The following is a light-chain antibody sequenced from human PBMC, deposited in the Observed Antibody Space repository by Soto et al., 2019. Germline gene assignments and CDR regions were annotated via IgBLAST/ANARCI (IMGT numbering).Light chain of an antibody. Sequence: DIQMTQSPSLLSASVGDRVTITCRASETISHFLNWYQQKPGKAPKLLIYDASSLQSGVPSKFTGSGSRADFTLTISSLQPEDFAIYYCQQSYRTPLTFGGGTEVDVK. CDR1: ETISHF. V-gene: IGKV1-39*01. CDR2: DAS. CDR3: QQSYRTPLT. J-gene: IGKJ4*01.